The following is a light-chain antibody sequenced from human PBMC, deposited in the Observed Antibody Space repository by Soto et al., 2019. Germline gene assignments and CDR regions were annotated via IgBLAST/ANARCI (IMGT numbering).Light chain of an antibody. CDR3: CSYAGRSTSV. CDR2: DVA. V-gene: IGLV2-11*01. Sequence: QSALTQPRSVSGSPGQSVTISCTGTSSDVGAYNCVSWYQHHPGKAPKLMIYDVANRPSGVPDRFSGSKSGNTASLTISGLQAEDEADYYCCSYAGRSTSVFGGGTQLTVL. J-gene: IGLJ7*01. CDR1: SSDVGAYNC.